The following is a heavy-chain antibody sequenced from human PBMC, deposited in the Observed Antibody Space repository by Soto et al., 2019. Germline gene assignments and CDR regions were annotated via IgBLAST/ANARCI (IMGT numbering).Heavy chain of an antibody. Sequence: PGGSLRLSXAASGFTFSTYWMSWVRQAPGKGLEWVANIKEDGSEKYYVDSVEGRFTISRDNAKNSLYLQMTSLRAEDTALYYCARGWGYFDSSGFPYLYAMDVWGQGTTVTVSS. V-gene: IGHV3-7*01. CDR3: ARGWGYFDSSGFPYLYAMDV. CDR2: IKEDGSEK. J-gene: IGHJ6*02. CDR1: GFTFSTYW. D-gene: IGHD3-22*01.